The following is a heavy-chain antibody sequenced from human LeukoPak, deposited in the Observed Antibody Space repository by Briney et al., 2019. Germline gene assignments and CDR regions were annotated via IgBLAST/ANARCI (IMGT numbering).Heavy chain of an antibody. CDR2: ISAYNGNT. V-gene: IGHV1-18*01. J-gene: IGHJ4*02. CDR1: GYTFTSYG. D-gene: IGHD3-9*01. CDR3: ARDSRGYYDILTGYPQSDY. Sequence: GASVKVSCKASGYTFTSYGISWVRQAPGQGLEWMGWISAYNGNTNYAQKLQGRVTMTTDTSTSTAYMELRSLRSDDTAVYYCARDSRGYYDILTGYPQSDYWGQGTLVTVSS.